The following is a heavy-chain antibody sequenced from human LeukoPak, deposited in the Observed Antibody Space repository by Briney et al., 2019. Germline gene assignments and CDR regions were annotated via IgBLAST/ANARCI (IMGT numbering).Heavy chain of an antibody. D-gene: IGHD2-2*01. Sequence: GGSLRLSCAASGFSFTSYAMSWVRQAPGKGLQWVSLINVSGGSTYYADSVKGRFTISRDNSKNTVYLQMNSLRAEDTAVYYCAKGVGGCSSTSCSIYFQHWGQGTLVTVSS. J-gene: IGHJ1*01. V-gene: IGHV3-23*01. CDR2: INVSGGST. CDR3: AKGVGGCSSTSCSIYFQH. CDR1: GFSFTSYA.